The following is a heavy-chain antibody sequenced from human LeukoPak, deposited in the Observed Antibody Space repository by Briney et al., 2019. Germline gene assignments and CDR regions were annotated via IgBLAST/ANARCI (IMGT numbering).Heavy chain of an antibody. D-gene: IGHD1-26*01. J-gene: IGHJ4*02. Sequence: PSETLSLTCTVSGGSISSYYWSWIRQPPGKGLEWIGYIYYSGSTNCNPSLKSRVTISVDTSKNQFSLKLSSVTAADTAAYYCARVHSGSYSLKSWGQGTLVTVSS. CDR1: GGSISSYY. CDR2: IYYSGST. CDR3: ARVHSGSYSLKS. V-gene: IGHV4-59*01.